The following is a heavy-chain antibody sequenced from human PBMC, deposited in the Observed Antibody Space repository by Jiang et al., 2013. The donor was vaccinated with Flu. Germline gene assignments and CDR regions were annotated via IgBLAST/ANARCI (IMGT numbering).Heavy chain of an antibody. V-gene: IGHV1-18*01. CDR1: GYTFTNFG. CDR2: ISAYNRNT. D-gene: IGHD3-10*01. J-gene: IGHJ3*01. CDR3: ARGNPTYYFGSETYDNPTPYDIFDV. Sequence: SGAEVKKPGASLRVSCKASGYTFTNFGITWVRQAPGQGLEWMGWISAYNRNTKYADKLSGRVSMTTDTSTSTAYLELRSLRSDDTAVFYCARGNPTYYFGSETYDNPTPYDIFDVWGQGTMVTVSS.